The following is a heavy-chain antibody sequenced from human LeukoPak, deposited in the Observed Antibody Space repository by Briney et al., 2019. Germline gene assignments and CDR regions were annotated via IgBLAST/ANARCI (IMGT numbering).Heavy chain of an antibody. CDR2: ISAYNGNT. CDR1: GYTFTSYG. J-gene: IGHJ5*02. CDR3: AISPRGGIVVVPAATDAEFDP. D-gene: IGHD2-2*01. Sequence: ASVKVSCKASGYTFTSYGISWVRQAPGQGLEWMGWISAYNGNTNYAQKLQGRVTMTTDTSTSTAYMERRSLRSDDTAVYYCAISPRGGIVVVPAATDAEFDPWGQGTLVTVSS. V-gene: IGHV1-18*01.